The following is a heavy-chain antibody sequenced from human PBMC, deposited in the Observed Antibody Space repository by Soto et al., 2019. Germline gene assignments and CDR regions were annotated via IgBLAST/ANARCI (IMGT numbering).Heavy chain of an antibody. J-gene: IGHJ4*02. Sequence: SETLSLTCAVYGGSFSGYYWSWIRQPPGKGLEWIGEINHSGSTNYNPSLKSRVTISVDTSKNQFSLKLSSVTAADTAVYYCAGGFRYYDILSYYFDYWGQGTLVTVSS. V-gene: IGHV4-34*01. D-gene: IGHD3-9*01. CDR1: GGSFSGYY. CDR3: AGGFRYYDILSYYFDY. CDR2: INHSGST.